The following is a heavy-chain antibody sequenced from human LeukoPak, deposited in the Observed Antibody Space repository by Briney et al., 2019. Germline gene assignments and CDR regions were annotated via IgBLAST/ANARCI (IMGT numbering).Heavy chain of an antibody. V-gene: IGHV4-39*01. CDR2: IYYSGNT. J-gene: IGHJ4*02. Sequence: GSLRLSCAASGFTFSSYGMSWVRQAPGKGLEWIGSIYYSGNTYYNASLKSQVSISIDTSKNQFSLKLSSVTAADTAVYYCARRARDYYDSSRAYYFDYWGQGTLVTVSS. CDR3: ARRARDYYDSSRAYYFDY. D-gene: IGHD3-22*01. CDR1: GFTFSSYG.